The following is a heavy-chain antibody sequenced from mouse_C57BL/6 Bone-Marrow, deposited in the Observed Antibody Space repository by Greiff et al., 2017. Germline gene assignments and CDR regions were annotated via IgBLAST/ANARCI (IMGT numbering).Heavy chain of an antibody. CDR3: TRRGAPYYFDY. D-gene: IGHD6-1*01. CDR2: ILPGSGST. CDR1: GYTFTGYW. J-gene: IGHJ2*01. Sequence: QVQLQQSGAELMKPGASVKLSCKATGYTFTGYWIEWVKQTPGHGLEWIAEILPGSGSTYYHENVKGQVTFTADTSSNTAYLQLSSLTTENAAIYYCTRRGAPYYFDYWGQGTTLTVSS. V-gene: IGHV1-9*01.